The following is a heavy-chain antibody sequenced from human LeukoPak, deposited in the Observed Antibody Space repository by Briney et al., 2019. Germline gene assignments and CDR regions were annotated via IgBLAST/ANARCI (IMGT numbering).Heavy chain of an antibody. D-gene: IGHD1-7*01. CDR1: GFTFSSYE. CDR2: ISSSGSTI. CDR3: ARRGRLELRWGFDY. V-gene: IGHV3-48*03. Sequence: GGSLRLSCAASGFTFSSYEMNWVRQAPGKGLEWVSYISSSGSTIYYADSVKGRFTISRDNAKSSLYLQMNSLRAEDTAVYYCARRGRLELRWGFDYWGQGTLVTVSS. J-gene: IGHJ4*02.